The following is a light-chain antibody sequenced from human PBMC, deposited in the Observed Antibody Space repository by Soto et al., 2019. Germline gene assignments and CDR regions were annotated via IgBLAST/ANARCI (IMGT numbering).Light chain of an antibody. J-gene: IGLJ1*01. V-gene: IGLV1-51*02. Sequence: QSVLTQPPSVSAAPGQKVTMSCSGSSSNIGKYYVSWHQQLPGTAPKLLIYENDKRPSGIPDRFSGSKSGTSATLGITGLQTGDEADYYFGTWDSSLTTFVFGTWTKLTVL. CDR3: GTWDSSLTTFV. CDR2: END. CDR1: SSNIGKYY.